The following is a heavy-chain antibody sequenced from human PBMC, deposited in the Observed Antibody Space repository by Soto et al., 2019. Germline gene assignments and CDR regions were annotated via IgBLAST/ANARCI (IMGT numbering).Heavy chain of an antibody. D-gene: IGHD5-12*01. CDR3: ARLTSSGYDPGYYYYGMDV. CDR2: IYYSGST. J-gene: IGHJ6*02. Sequence: SETLSLTCTVSGGSISSYYWSWIRQPPGKGLEWIGYIYYSGSTNYNPSLKSRVTISVDTSKNQFSLKLSSVTAADTAVYYCARLTSSGYDPGYYYYGMDVWGQGTTVTVSS. V-gene: IGHV4-59*08. CDR1: GGSISSYY.